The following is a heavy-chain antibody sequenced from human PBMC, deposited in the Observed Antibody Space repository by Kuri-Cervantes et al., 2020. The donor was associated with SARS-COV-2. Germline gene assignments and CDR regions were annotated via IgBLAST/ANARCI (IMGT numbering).Heavy chain of an antibody. J-gene: IGHJ4*02. CDR3: ARKLRYYDFWSGYLNPREPYSGYAEIPDY. CDR1: GGTFSSYA. D-gene: IGHD3-3*01. Sequence: SVQVSCKASGGTFSSYAIGWVRQALGQGLEWMGGIIPIFGTANYAQKVQGRGTITADESTSTAYMELSSLRSDDTAEYACARKLRYYDFWSGYLNPREPYSGYAEIPDYWGQGTLVTVSS. CDR2: IIPIFGTA. V-gene: IGHV1-69*13.